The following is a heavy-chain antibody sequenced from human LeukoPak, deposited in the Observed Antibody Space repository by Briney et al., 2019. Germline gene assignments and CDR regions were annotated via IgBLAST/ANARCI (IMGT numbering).Heavy chain of an antibody. J-gene: IGHJ4*02. Sequence: GSLRLSCAVSGFTFSSYAMTWVRQPPGKGLEWIGSIYYSGSTYYNPSLKSRVTISVDTSKNQFSLKLSSVTAADTAVYYCARHQIVVVPAYFDYWGQGTLVTVSS. V-gene: IGHV4-39*01. CDR1: GFTFSSYA. D-gene: IGHD2-2*01. CDR2: IYYSGST. CDR3: ARHQIVVVPAYFDY.